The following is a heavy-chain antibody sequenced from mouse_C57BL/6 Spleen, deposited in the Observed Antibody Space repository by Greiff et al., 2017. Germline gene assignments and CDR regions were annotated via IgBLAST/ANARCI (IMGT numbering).Heavy chain of an antibody. J-gene: IGHJ4*01. CDR1: GYTFTSYT. Sequence: QVQLQQSGAALARPGASVKLSCPASGYTFTSYTMHWVKQRPGQGLEWIGYINPSSGSTKYNQTFKDQATLSADNSYSTAYMQPSSLTSEDSAGYDSARGAMDYWGQGTTVTVSS. CDR2: INPSSGST. CDR3: ARGAMDY. V-gene: IGHV1-4*01.